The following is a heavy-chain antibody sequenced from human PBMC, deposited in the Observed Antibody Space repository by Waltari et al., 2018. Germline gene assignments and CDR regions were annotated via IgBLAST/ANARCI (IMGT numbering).Heavy chain of an antibody. V-gene: IGHV3-66*01. D-gene: IGHD7-27*01. Sequence: EVQLVESGGGLVQPGRSLRLSCAASGFTFADYAMHWVRQAPGKGLEWVAVVYSGGSTYYADYVNGRFTISRDNSKNTLYLQMNSLRAEDTAVYYCAREGHNWGYLGAFDIWGQGTMVTVSS. CDR3: AREGHNWGYLGAFDI. CDR1: GFTFADYA. CDR2: VYSGGST. J-gene: IGHJ3*02.